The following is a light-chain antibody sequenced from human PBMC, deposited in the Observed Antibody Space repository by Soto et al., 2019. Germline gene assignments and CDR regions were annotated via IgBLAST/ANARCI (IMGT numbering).Light chain of an antibody. Sequence: SYELTQPPSVSVSPGQTASITCSGDKLGDKYASWYQQRPGQSPVMLIYQNSKRPSGIPERFSGSNSGNTATLTISGTQGMDEADYYCQAWDSNSAGFGGGTKLTVL. V-gene: IGLV3-1*01. CDR1: KLGDKY. CDR2: QNS. CDR3: QAWDSNSAG. J-gene: IGLJ2*01.